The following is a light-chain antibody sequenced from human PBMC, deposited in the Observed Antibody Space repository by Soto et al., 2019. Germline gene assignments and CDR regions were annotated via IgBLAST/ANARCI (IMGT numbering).Light chain of an antibody. CDR2: GAT. CDR1: QDIRKE. J-gene: IGKJ1*01. V-gene: IGKV1-6*01. Sequence: AIQMTQSPSSLSASVGDRVTITCRASQDIRKELGWYQQKVGRAPKALIYGATRLQSGVPPRFSGSGSGTDFTLTISSLQPEDFATYYCLQDHNYPRTFGQGTKVQIK. CDR3: LQDHNYPRT.